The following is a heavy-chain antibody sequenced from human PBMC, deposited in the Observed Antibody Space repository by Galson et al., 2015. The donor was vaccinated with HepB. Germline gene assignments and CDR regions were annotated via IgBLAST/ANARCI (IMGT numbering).Heavy chain of an antibody. CDR2: ISYSGST. Sequence: ETLSLTCTFSGGSVSRGSYYWSWIRQPPGKGLEWIGYISYSGSTNYTSSLKSRVTISVDRSKNQFSLRLNSVTAADTAVYYCARGGRITIFGVDGNYYYYYGMDVWGQGTTVTVSS. CDR3: ARGGRITIFGVDGNYYYYYGMDV. J-gene: IGHJ6*02. D-gene: IGHD3-3*01. CDR1: GGSVSRGSYY. V-gene: IGHV4-61*01.